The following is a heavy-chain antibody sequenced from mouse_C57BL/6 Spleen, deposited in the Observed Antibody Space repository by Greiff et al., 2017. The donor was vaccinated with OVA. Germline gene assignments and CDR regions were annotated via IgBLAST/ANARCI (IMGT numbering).Heavy chain of an antibody. CDR3: AGDGYWYFDV. CDR2: ISYDGSN. D-gene: IGHD2-3*01. CDR1: GYSITSGYY. J-gene: IGHJ1*03. Sequence: VQLQQSGPGLVKPSQSLSLTCSVTGYSITSGYYWNWIRQFPGNKLEWMGYISYDGSNNYNPSLKNRISITRDTSKNQFFLKLNSVTTEDTATYYCAGDGYWYFDVWGTGTTVTVSS. V-gene: IGHV3-6*01.